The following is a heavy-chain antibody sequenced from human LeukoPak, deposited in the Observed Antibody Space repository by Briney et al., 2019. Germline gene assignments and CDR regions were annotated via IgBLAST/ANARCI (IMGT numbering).Heavy chain of an antibody. Sequence: GSSRLSCAASGFTFNNYAMSWVCQAPGKGLDWVSAITNTGDDTYHADSVRGRFTISRDNSRNTLYLQMNSLKGDDTAIYYCVKGSTTSRPYYFDSWGQGTLITVSS. D-gene: IGHD1-14*01. V-gene: IGHV3-23*01. CDR1: GFTFNNYA. CDR3: VKGSTTSRPYYFDS. CDR2: ITNTGDDT. J-gene: IGHJ4*02.